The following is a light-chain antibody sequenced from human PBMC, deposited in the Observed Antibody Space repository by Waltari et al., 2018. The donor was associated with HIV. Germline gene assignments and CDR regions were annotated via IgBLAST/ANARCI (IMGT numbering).Light chain of an antibody. J-gene: IGLJ3*02. Sequence: QTVVTQEPSVTVSPGGTVTLTCASSTGAVTTDFHSNWFQQKLGQAPRAVIYSTSQNHSWTPAHFSGSLLGGKAALTLSGVQPEDEADYYCLVYYGGQWVFGGGTRLTVL. V-gene: IGLV7-43*01. CDR3: LVYYGGQWV. CDR1: TGAVTTDFH. CDR2: STS.